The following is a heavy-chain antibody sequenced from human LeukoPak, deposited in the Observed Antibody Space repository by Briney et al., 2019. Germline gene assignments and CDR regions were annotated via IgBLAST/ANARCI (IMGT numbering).Heavy chain of an antibody. CDR2: MNPNSGNT. J-gene: IGHJ4*02. CDR1: GYTFTSYD. D-gene: IGHD1-26*01. V-gene: IGHV1-8*01. CDR3: ARKRGLYSGSYYAY. Sequence: ASVKVSCKASGYTFTSYDINWVRQATGQGLEWMGWMNPNSGNTGYAQKFQGRFTMTRNTSISTAYMELSSLRSEDTAVYYCARKRGLYSGSYYAYWGQGTLVTVSS.